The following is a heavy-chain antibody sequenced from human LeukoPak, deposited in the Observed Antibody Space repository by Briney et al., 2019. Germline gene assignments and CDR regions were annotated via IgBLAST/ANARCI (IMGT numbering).Heavy chain of an antibody. CDR2: ISHDGSNN. CDR1: GFTFSNYG. D-gene: IGHD2-15*01. J-gene: IGHJ4*02. V-gene: IGHV3-30*18. CDR3: AKVRVGTAHFDY. Sequence: GGSLRLSCAASGFTFSNYGMHWVRQAPGKGLEWVVVISHDGSNNNYADSVRGRFTVSRDNSKNTLYLQMNSLRPEDTAVYYCAKVRVGTAHFDYWGQGTLVTVSS.